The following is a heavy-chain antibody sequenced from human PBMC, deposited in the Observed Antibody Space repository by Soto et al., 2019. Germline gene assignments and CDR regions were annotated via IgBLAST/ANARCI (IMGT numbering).Heavy chain of an antibody. CDR1: GFSLSSTRMA. J-gene: IGHJ4*02. CDR2: IYWDDDK. D-gene: IGHD6-19*01. Sequence: QITLKESGPTLVKPTQNLTLTCTFSGFSLSSTRMAVGWIRQPPGKALEWLALIYWDDDKRYSPFLKSRLTITKDTSKNQVVLTMSIMDPVDTARYYCAHIVVAGLGYYFDYWGQGTLVTVSS. CDR3: AHIVVAGLGYYFDY. V-gene: IGHV2-5*02.